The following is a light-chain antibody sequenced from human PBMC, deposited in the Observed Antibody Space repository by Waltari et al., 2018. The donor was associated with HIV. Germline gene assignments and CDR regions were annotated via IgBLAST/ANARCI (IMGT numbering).Light chain of an antibody. J-gene: IGKJ5*01. CDR1: QSVSSY. CDR2: DAS. V-gene: IGKV3-11*01. CDR3: QQRSNWAPT. Sequence: EIVLTQFPATLSLSSGERATLSCRASQSVSSYLAWYQQKPGQAPRLLIYDASNRAAGIPARFSGIGSGTDFTLTISSLETEDFAVYYCQQRSNWAPTFGQGTRLDIK.